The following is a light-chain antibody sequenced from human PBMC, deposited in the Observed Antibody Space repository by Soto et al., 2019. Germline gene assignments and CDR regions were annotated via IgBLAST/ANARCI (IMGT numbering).Light chain of an antibody. Sequence: QSALTQPASVSGSPGQSITISCTGTSSDVGYYNYVSWYQQHPGKAPKLMIYDVSDRPSGVSNRFSGSKSGNTASLTISGLQAKDEADYYCSTYTSSSTVVFGGGTKLTVL. J-gene: IGLJ2*01. CDR3: STYTSSSTVV. V-gene: IGLV2-14*03. CDR1: SSDVGYYNY. CDR2: DVS.